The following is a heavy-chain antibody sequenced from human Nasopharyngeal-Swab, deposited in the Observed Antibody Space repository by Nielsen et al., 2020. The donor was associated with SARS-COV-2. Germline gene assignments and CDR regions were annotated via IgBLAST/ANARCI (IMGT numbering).Heavy chain of an antibody. V-gene: IGHV3-21*04. CDR1: GFTFSSYS. Sequence: GESLKISCAASGFTFSSYSMNWVRQAPGKGLEWVSSISSSSSYTYYADSVKGRFTISRDNSKNTLYLQMNSLRAEDTAVYYCAKVKLERRGGDYWGQGTLVTVSS. D-gene: IGHD1-1*01. J-gene: IGHJ4*02. CDR2: ISSSSSYT. CDR3: AKVKLERRGGDY.